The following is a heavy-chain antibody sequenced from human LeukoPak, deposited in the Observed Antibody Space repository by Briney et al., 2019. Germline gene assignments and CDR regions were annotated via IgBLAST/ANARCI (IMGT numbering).Heavy chain of an antibody. V-gene: IGHV1-69*05. CDR1: GGTFSSSA. CDR3: AKADGYSYGTHYYYYGMDV. Sequence: SVKVSCKASGGTFSSSAINWVRQAPGQGLEWVGGIIPLFGTANYAQKFQGRLTISTDESTSTVSMELSSLTSVDTAVYYCAKADGYSYGTHYYYYGMDVWGQGTTVTVSS. CDR2: IIPLFGTA. J-gene: IGHJ6*02. D-gene: IGHD5-18*01.